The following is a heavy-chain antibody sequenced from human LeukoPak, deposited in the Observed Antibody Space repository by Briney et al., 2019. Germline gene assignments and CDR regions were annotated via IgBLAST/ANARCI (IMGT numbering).Heavy chain of an antibody. CDR2: ITTDGSGT. CDR3: ARGSWDY. CDR1: GFTFGRYW. Sequence: GGSLRLSCADSGFTFGRYWMHWVRQAPGKGLVWVSHITTDGSGTSYADSVKGRFTISRDNAKNTLYLQMNSLRAEDTAVYYCARGSWDYWGQGTLVTVSS. V-gene: IGHV3-74*01. J-gene: IGHJ4*02.